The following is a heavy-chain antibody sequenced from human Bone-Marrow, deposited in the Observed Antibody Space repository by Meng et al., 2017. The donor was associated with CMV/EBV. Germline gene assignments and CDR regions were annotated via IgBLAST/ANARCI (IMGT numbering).Heavy chain of an antibody. CDR3: AREGWGYLNY. CDR2: IKQDGSET. V-gene: IGHV3-7*01. Sequence: GESLKISCAASGFMFSRYWMSWVRQAPGKGLEWVAIIKQDGSETRYVDSVKGRFTISKDSAKNTLYLQMNSLRAEDTAVYYCAREGWGYLNYWGQGTLVTVSS. D-gene: IGHD2-15*01. CDR1: GFMFSRYW. J-gene: IGHJ4*02.